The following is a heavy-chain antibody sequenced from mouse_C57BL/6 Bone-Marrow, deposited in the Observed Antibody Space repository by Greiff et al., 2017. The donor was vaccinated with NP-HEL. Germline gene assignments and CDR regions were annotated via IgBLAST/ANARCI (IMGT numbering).Heavy chain of an antibody. V-gene: IGHV1-82*01. CDR2: IYPGDGDT. CDR3: ARGESWGAFFDY. Sequence: QVQLKESGPELVKPGASVKISCKASGYKFSTSWMNWMKQRPGKGLEWIGRIYPGDGDTHYSGNFEGKASLTADKSSNSAYMQLSSLTSEDSAVYFCARGESWGAFFDYWGQGTTLTVSS. D-gene: IGHD6-1*01. CDR1: GYKFSTSW. J-gene: IGHJ2*01.